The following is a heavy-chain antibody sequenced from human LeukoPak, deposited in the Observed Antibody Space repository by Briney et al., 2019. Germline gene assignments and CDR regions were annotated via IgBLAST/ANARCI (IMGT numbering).Heavy chain of an antibody. Sequence: PGGSLRLSCAASGFTFSSYAMNWVRQAPGTGLEWVSYISPSSTLIYYADSVKGRFTISRDNAKKSLFLQMNSLRAEDTAVYYCASLASEWEQPEVDYWGLGTLVTVSS. CDR3: ASLASEWEQPEVDY. CDR1: GFTFSSYA. D-gene: IGHD1-26*01. J-gene: IGHJ4*02. CDR2: ISPSSTLI. V-gene: IGHV3-48*01.